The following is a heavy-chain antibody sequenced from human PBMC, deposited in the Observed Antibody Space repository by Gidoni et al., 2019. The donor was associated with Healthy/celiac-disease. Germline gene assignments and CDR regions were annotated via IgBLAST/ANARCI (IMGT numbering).Heavy chain of an antibody. Sequence: EVQLLESGGGLVQPGGSMRLPCAASGFTLSSYAFSCDRQAPGKGLEWVSAISGIGGSTYYADSVKGRFTISRDNSKNTLYLQMNSLRAEYTAVYYCAKDLGPLLGATILNPPFGYYGMDVWGQGTTVTVSS. CDR3: AKDLGPLLGATILNPPFGYYGMDV. D-gene: IGHD5-12*01. CDR1: GFTLSSYA. CDR2: ISGIGGST. V-gene: IGHV3-23*01. J-gene: IGHJ6*02.